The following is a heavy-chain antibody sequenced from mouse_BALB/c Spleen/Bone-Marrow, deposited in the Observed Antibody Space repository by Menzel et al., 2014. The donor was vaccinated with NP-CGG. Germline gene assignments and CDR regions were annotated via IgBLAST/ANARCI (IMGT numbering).Heavy chain of an antibody. Sequence: QVQLKQSGAEVVRPGASVKLSCKASGYTFTSYWMNWVKQRPGQGLEWIGMIDPSDSEIHYNPMFRDKATLTVDKSSSTAYMQLSSLTSDDSAVYYCVRKYGKGGDYWGQGTTLTVSS. CDR2: IDPSDSEI. D-gene: IGHD2-10*02. J-gene: IGHJ2*01. V-gene: IGHV1-61*01. CDR1: GYTFTSYW. CDR3: VRKYGKGGDY.